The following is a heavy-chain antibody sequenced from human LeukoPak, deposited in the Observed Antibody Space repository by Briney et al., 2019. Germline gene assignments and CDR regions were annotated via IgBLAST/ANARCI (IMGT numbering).Heavy chain of an antibody. V-gene: IGHV3-20*04. CDR3: ATAYGSGSPFDY. CDR1: GFTFDDYG. D-gene: IGHD3-10*01. Sequence: RPGGSLRLSCAASGFTFDDYGMSWVRQAPGKGLEWVSGINWNGGSTGYADSVKGRFTISRDNSKNSLYLQMNSLRAEDTALYYCATAYGSGSPFDYWGQGTLVTVSS. CDR2: INWNGGST. J-gene: IGHJ4*02.